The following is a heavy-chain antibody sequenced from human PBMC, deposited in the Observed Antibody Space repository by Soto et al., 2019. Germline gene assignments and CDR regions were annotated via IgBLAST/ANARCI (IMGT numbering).Heavy chain of an antibody. J-gene: IGHJ4*02. V-gene: IGHV3-23*01. D-gene: IGHD6-19*01. CDR1: GFNFKKFA. CDR2: ISCCGGSA. CDR3: AKADGQQWLIPHLDN. Sequence: EVQLLESGGGVVQPGGSLRLSCVASGFNFKKFAMAWVRQAAGEGLEWVSGISCCGGSASYADSVKGRFSIARDDSKNTVSLQLNSRRVEDTAQYYCAKADGQQWLIPHLDNWGQGTLVTVS.